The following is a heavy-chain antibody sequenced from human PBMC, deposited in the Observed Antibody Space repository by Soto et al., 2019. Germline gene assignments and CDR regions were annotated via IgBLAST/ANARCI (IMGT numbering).Heavy chain of an antibody. D-gene: IGHD6-13*01. J-gene: IGHJ5*02. V-gene: IGHV4-59*01. CDR2: IYYSGST. CDR1: GGSISSYY. Sequence: QVQLQESGPGLVKPSETLSLTCTVSGGSISSYYWSWIRQPPGKGLEWIGYIYYSGSTNYNPSLKSRVTISVDTSKNQFSLKLSSVTAADTAVYYCARVLMAAAAENWFDPWGQGTLVTVSS. CDR3: ARVLMAAAAENWFDP.